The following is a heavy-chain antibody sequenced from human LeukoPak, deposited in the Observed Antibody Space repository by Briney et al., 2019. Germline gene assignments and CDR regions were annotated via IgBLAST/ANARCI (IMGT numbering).Heavy chain of an antibody. J-gene: IGHJ6*03. V-gene: IGHV4-4*09. D-gene: IGHD1-1*01. CDR3: AKTDHYYYMDG. Sequence: SETLSLTCTISGGSVSSYYWSWIRQPPGKGLEWIGYIYTSGSTYYNPSLESRVTISVDTSKNQFSLRLSSVTAADTALYYCAKTDHYYYMDGWGKGTTVTVSS. CDR1: GGSVSSYY. CDR2: IYTSGST.